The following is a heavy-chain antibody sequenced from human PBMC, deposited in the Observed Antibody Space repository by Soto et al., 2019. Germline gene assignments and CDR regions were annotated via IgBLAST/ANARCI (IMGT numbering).Heavy chain of an antibody. Sequence: QVQLVESGGGVVQPGRSLRLSCAASGFTFSSYGMQWVRQAPGKGLEWVAVIWYDGSNKYYADSVKGRFTISRDNSKNTLYLQMNSLRAEDTAVYYCARDGGGGYDIFYYYYGMDVWGQGTTVTVSS. V-gene: IGHV3-33*01. CDR2: IWYDGSNK. D-gene: IGHD5-12*01. J-gene: IGHJ6*02. CDR1: GFTFSSYG. CDR3: ARDGGGGYDIFYYYYGMDV.